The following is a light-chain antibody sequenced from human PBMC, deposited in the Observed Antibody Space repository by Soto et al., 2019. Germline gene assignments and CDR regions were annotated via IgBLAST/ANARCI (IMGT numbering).Light chain of an antibody. J-gene: IGKJ1*01. CDR2: DAS. CDR1: QSVSSN. V-gene: IGKV3D-15*01. CDR3: QQYNNWPQT. Sequence: EVVMTQSPDTLSVSPGERATLSCRASQSVSSNFAWYQQKLGQAPRLLIYDASNRAPGIPARFSGSGSGTDFTLTISSLQSEDFAVYYCQQYNNWPQTFGQGTKVDIK.